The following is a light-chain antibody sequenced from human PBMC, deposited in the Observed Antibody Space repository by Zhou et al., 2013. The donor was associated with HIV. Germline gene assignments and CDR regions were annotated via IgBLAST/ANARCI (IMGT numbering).Light chain of an antibody. CDR1: QSISNW. CDR2: KAS. J-gene: IGKJ1*01. Sequence: DIQMTQSPSTLSASVGDRVTITCRASQSISNWLAWYQQKPGKAPELLIYKASNLQSGVPSRFSGSGSGAEFTLTISSLQPDDVATYYCQEYNSYSWTFGQGTKVEIK. CDR3: QEYNSYSWT. V-gene: IGKV1-5*03.